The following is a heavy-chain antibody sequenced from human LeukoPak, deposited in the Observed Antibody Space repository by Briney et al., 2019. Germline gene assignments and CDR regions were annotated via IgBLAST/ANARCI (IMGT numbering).Heavy chain of an antibody. V-gene: IGHV3-7*03. CDR3: ASHQEWQLPSAFDI. CDR1: GFTFSSYW. D-gene: IGHD2-15*01. J-gene: IGHJ3*02. CDR2: IKQDGSEK. Sequence: PGGSLRLSCAASGFTFSSYWMSWVRQAPGKGLEWVANIKQDGSEKYYVDSVKGRFTISRDNAKNSLYLQMNSLRAEDTAVYYCASHQEWQLPSAFDIWGQGTMVTVPS.